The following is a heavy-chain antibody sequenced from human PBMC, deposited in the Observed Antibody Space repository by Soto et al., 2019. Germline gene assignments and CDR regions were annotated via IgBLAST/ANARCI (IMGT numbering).Heavy chain of an antibody. V-gene: IGHV3-30-3*01. CDR2: ISYDGSNK. Sequence: GGSLRLSCAASGFTFSSYAMHWVRQAPGKGLEWVAVISYDGSNKYYADSVKGRFTISRDNSKNTLYLQMNSLRAEDTAVYYCARDLRPITIFGVVISDYYYYGMDVWGQGTTVTVSS. D-gene: IGHD3-3*01. J-gene: IGHJ6*02. CDR1: GFTFSSYA. CDR3: ARDLRPITIFGVVISDYYYYGMDV.